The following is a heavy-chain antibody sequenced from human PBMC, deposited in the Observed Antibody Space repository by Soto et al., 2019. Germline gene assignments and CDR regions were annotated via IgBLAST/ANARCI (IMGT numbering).Heavy chain of an antibody. J-gene: IGHJ6*02. D-gene: IGHD3-22*01. Sequence: QVQLVQSGAEVKKPGSSVKVSCKASGGTFNTYVISWVRQAPGQGLQWMGGIIPLFDTANYAQKFQGRVTITADESTGTAYMELNSLRSEDTAVYYCASGYYHDGPTYQSASYGMAVWGQGTTVIVSS. V-gene: IGHV1-69*12. CDR2: IIPLFDTA. CDR1: GGTFNTYV. CDR3: ASGYYHDGPTYQSASYGMAV.